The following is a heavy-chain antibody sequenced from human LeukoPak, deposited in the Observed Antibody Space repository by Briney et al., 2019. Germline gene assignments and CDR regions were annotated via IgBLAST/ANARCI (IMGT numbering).Heavy chain of an antibody. Sequence: PSETLSLTCTVSGGSISSYYWSWIRQPPGKGLEWIGYIYYSGSTNYNPSLKSRVTISVDTSKNQFSLKLSSVTAADTAVYYCASGIAVAGLDYWGQGTLVTVSP. CDR3: ASGIAVAGLDY. J-gene: IGHJ4*02. CDR1: GGSISSYY. V-gene: IGHV4-59*01. CDR2: IYYSGST. D-gene: IGHD6-19*01.